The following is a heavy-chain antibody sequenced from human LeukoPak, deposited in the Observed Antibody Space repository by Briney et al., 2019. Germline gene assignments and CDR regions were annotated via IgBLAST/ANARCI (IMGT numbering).Heavy chain of an antibody. CDR3: ARDYADYVGYFFFDY. D-gene: IGHD4-17*01. J-gene: IGHJ4*02. CDR2: ICGGGETT. CDR1: GFTFNNYA. V-gene: IGHV3-23*01. Sequence: GGSLRLSCAVSGFTFNNYAMNWVRQAPGKGLEWVSSICGGGETTYYADSAKGRFTISRDNSQNTLYLQMNSLRAEDTAVYYCARDYADYVGYFFFDYWGQGTLVTVSS.